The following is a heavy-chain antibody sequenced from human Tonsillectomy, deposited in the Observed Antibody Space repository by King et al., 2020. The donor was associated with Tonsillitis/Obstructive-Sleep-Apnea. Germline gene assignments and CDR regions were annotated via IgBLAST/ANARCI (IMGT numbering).Heavy chain of an antibody. CDR1: GYTFISYG. Sequence: QGQLVQSGAEVKKPGASVKVSCKASGYTFISYGISWVRQAPGQGLEWMGWISANNGNTNYAQKIQGRVTMTTDTSTSTAYMELRSLRSDDTAVYYCARDRSNWMSYYYFHHMDVWGKGTTVTVSS. J-gene: IGHJ6*03. CDR2: ISANNGNT. CDR3: ARDRSNWMSYYYFHHMDV. D-gene: IGHD1-1*01. V-gene: IGHV1-18*01.